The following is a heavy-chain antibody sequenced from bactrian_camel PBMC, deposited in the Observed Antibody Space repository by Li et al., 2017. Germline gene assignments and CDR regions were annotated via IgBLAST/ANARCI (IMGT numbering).Heavy chain of an antibody. D-gene: IGHD7*01. CDR1: GFTAGRHC. CDR2: IRTGYPFTS. J-gene: IGHJ4*01. V-gene: IGHV3-2*01. Sequence: HVQLVESGGGLVQPGGSLRLSCAASGFTAGRHCMAWFRQAPGKERETVASIRTGYPFTSDYHDSVKGRFTISKNNPTNTLSLQMNSLSTGDTAVYYCATGGRENWRYSGRGTQVTVS. CDR3: ATGGRENWRY.